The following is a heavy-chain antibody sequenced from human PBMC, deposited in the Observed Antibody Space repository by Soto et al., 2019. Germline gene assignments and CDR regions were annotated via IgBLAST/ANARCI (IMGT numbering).Heavy chain of an antibody. V-gene: IGHV2-5*02. D-gene: IGHD3-16*01. J-gene: IGHJ4*02. CDR3: AHRITAAGGRDY. CDR2: IYWDDDK. CDR1: GFSLSTSGVG. Sequence: QITLKESGPALVKPTQTLTLTCTFSGFSLSTSGVGVGWIRQPPGKALEWLALIYWDDDKRYSTPSLKSRLTITNDTSKNQVVLTLTNVSPEDTGTYYCAHRITAAGGRDYWGQGTLVTVSS.